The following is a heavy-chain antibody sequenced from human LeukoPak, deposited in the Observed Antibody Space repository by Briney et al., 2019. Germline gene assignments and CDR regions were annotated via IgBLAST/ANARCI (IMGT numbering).Heavy chain of an antibody. J-gene: IGHJ6*03. V-gene: IGHV4-4*09. CDR3: ASQAHYYDSSGYYYYYYMDV. Sequence: SETLSLTCTVSGGSTSSYYWSWIRQPPGKGLEWIGYIYTSGSTNYNPSLKSRVTISVDTSKNQFSLKLSSVTAADTAVYYCASQAHYYDSSGYYYYYYMDVWGKGTTVTVSS. D-gene: IGHD3-22*01. CDR1: GGSTSSYY. CDR2: IYTSGST.